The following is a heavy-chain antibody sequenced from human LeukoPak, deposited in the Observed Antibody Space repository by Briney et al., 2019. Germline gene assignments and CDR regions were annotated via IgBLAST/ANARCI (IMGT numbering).Heavy chain of an antibody. CDR3: ATARILTVLRFLEWSPFDY. V-gene: IGHV1-24*01. D-gene: IGHD3-3*01. CDR1: GYTLTELS. J-gene: IGHJ4*02. CDR2: FDPEDGET. Sequence: ASVKVSCKVSGYTLTELSMHWVRQAPGKGLEWMGGFDPEDGETIYAQKFQGRVTMTEDTSTDTAYMELSSLISEAKAVYYCATARILTVLRFLEWSPFDYWGQGTMVTVSS.